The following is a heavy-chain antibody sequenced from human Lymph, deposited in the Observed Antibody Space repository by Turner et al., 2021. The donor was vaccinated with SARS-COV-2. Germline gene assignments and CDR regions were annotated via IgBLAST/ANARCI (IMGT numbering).Heavy chain of an antibody. CDR3: ARDFREGACDI. CDR1: GLTVSSNY. D-gene: IGHD3-10*01. J-gene: IGHJ3*02. CDR2: IYSGGST. Sequence: EVQLVASGGGLVQPGGSLRLSCAASGLTVSSNYMSWVRQAPGKGLEWVSVIYSGGSTFYADSGKGRLTISRDNSKNTLYLQMNSLRAEDTAVYDCARDFREGACDIWGQGTMVTISS. V-gene: IGHV3-66*01.